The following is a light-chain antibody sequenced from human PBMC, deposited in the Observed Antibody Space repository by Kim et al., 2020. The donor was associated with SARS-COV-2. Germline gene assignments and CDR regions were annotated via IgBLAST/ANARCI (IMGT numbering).Light chain of an antibody. V-gene: IGKV3-20*01. CDR1: RSMSAGY. Sequence: SPGDGATRSCRASRSMSAGYLTWYQQKPGQAPRLLMYSASTRATGIPDRFSGSESGTDFILTISRLEPEDSDVYYCHHLSSSPYYTFGQGTKLEI. J-gene: IGKJ2*01. CDR2: SAS. CDR3: HHLSSSPYYT.